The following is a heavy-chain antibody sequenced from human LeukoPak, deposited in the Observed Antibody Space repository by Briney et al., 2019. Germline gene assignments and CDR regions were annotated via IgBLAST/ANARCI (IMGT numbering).Heavy chain of an antibody. J-gene: IGHJ4*02. V-gene: IGHV3-23*01. CDR2: ISGSGGST. CDR3: AKDEYYYDSSGYYQPPEY. CDR1: GFTFSSYA. Sequence: GGSLRLSCAASGFTFSSYAMSWVRQAPGKGLEWVSAISGSGGSTYYADSVKGRFTISRDNSKNTLYLQMNSLRAEDTAAYYCAKDEYYYDSSGYYQPPEYWGQGTLVTVSS. D-gene: IGHD3-22*01.